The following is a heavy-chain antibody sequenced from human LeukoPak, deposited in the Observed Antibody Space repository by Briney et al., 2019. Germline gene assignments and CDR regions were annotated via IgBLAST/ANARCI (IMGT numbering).Heavy chain of an antibody. J-gene: IGHJ4*02. CDR1: GGSISSSSYY. D-gene: IGHD5-18*01. V-gene: IGHV4-39*07. Sequence: SETLSLTCTVSGGSISSSSYYWGWIRQPPGKGLEWIGSIYYSGSTYYNPSLKSRVTISVDTSKNQFSLKLSSVTAADTAVYYCARYRSYSYGYGFDYWGQGTLVTVSS. CDR3: ARYRSYSYGYGFDY. CDR2: IYYSGST.